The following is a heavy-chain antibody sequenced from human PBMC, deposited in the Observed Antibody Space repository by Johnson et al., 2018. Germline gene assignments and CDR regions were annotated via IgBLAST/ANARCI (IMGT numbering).Heavy chain of an antibody. V-gene: IGHV3-49*03. D-gene: IGHD1-1*01. CDR3: TRGDNSVTFGPFAD. CDR2: VRSKTFGGTT. J-gene: IGHJ4*02. CDR1: GFIFGDYA. Sequence: EVQLVESGGGLVQPGRSLRLSCTASGFIFGDYAVNWFRSAPGQGLAWVGFVRSKTFGGTTAYAASVRGRFTISRNDSNSIAYLQVNRLKTEDTGVYYCTRGDNSVTFGPFADWGQGTRVTVFS.